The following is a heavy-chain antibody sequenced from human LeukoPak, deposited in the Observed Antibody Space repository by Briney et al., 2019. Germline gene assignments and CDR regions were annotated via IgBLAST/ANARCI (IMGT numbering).Heavy chain of an antibody. CDR2: IYYSGST. CDR3: ARVCVYCDYGGAFDI. D-gene: IGHD5-12*01. CDR1: GGSISSSSYY. J-gene: IGHJ3*02. V-gene: IGHV4-39*01. Sequence: PSETLSLTCTVSGGSISSSSYYWGWIRQPPGKGLEWIGSIYYSGSTYYNPSLKSRVTISVGTSKNQFSLKLSSVTPEDTAVYYCARVCVYCDYGGAFDIWGQGTMVTVSS.